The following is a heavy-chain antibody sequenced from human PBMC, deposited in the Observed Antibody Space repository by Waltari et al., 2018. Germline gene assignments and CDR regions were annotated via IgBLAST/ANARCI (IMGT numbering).Heavy chain of an antibody. V-gene: IGHV4-34*01. CDR1: GGSFSGYF. CDR2: INHSGST. Sequence: QVQLQQWGAGLLKPSETLSLTCAVYGGSFSGYFWSWIRQPPGKGLEWIGEINHSGSTNYNPSLKSRVTISVDTSKNQFSLKLSSVTAADTAVYYCARGRRIAARLAFDIWGQGTMVTVSS. CDR3: ARGRRIAARLAFDI. J-gene: IGHJ3*02. D-gene: IGHD6-6*01.